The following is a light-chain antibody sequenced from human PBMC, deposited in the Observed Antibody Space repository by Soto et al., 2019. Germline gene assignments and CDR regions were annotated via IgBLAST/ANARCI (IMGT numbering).Light chain of an antibody. Sequence: EIVLTQSPGTLSLSPGERATLSCRASQSVSSSYLAWYQQKPGQAPRLLIYGASSRATGIPDRFSGSGSGTDFTFTISRLEPEDFAVYYCQQYGSSPTFGQGTKAEIK. V-gene: IGKV3-20*01. CDR3: QQYGSSPT. CDR1: QSVSSSY. J-gene: IGKJ1*01. CDR2: GAS.